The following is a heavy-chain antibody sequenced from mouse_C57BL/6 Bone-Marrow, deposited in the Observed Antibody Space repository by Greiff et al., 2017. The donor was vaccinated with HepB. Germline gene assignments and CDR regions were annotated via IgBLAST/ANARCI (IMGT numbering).Heavy chain of an antibody. CDR2: ISSGGSYT. CDR3: ARPTVVGDWFAY. D-gene: IGHD1-1*01. J-gene: IGHJ3*01. CDR1: GFTFSSYG. Sequence: EVNLVESGGDLVKPGGSLKLSCAASGFTFSSYGMSWVRQTPDKRLEWVATISSGGSYTYYPDSVKGRFTISRDNAKNTLYLQMSSLKSEDTAMYYCARPTVVGDWFAYWGQGTLVTVSA. V-gene: IGHV5-6*01.